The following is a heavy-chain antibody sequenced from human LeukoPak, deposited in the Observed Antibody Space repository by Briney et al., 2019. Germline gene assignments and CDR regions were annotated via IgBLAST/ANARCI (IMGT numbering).Heavy chain of an antibody. D-gene: IGHD1-14*01. CDR3: ARQTPYNANHYLDY. Sequence: PSGTLSLTCTLSGASITSHYWRWLRRSPGEGLEWLGYIYSSGSTSYNPSLNSRVTISEDTSKNQFSLKVRSVTTADTAVYYCARQTPYNANHYLDYWGQGTLVTVSS. V-gene: IGHV4-4*09. J-gene: IGHJ4*02. CDR1: GASITSHY. CDR2: IYSSGST.